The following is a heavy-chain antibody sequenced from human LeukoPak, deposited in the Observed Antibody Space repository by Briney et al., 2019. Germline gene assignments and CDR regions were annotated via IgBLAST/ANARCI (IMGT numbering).Heavy chain of an antibody. CDR2: ITGSGTTT. J-gene: IGHJ4*02. V-gene: IGHV3-23*01. D-gene: IGHD4-17*01. CDR3: ANMATVTPGH. CDR1: GFTFSRNA. Sequence: PGGSLRLSCAASGFTFSRNAMTWVRQAPGKGLEWVSSITGSGTTTYYADSVKGRFTISRDNSNNTLSLQMNSLRAEDTAVYYCANMATVTPGHWGQGTLVIVSS.